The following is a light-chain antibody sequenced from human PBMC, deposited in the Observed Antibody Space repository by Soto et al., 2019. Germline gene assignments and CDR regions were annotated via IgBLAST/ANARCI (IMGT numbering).Light chain of an antibody. V-gene: IGKV3-15*01. CDR1: QTINSN. J-gene: IGKJ4*01. CDR2: RAS. Sequence: IVMTQSPATLSLSPGEGATLSCRASQTINSNLAWYQQKPGQAPRLFIFRASSRATGIPARFSGSGSGTEFNLTISSLQSEDFAVYYCQQYNNWPRATFGGGTKVDIK. CDR3: QQYNNWPRAT.